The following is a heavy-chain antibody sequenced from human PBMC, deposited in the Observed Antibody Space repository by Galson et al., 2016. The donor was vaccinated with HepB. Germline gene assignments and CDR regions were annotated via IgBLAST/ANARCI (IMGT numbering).Heavy chain of an antibody. V-gene: IGHV3-74*01. D-gene: IGHD1-26*01. CDR3: AREYSGTPGFDS. CDR1: GFTFSSYW. J-gene: IGHJ4*02. CDR2: IKSDGGDT. Sequence: SLRLSCAASGFTFSSYWMHWVRQAPGKGLVWVSRIKSDGGDTIYADPVKGRFTISRDNAKKTLYLQMNSLRSEDTALYYCAREYSGTPGFDSWGQGTLVAVSS.